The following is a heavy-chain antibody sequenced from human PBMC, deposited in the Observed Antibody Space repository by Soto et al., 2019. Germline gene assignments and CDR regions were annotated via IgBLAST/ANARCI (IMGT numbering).Heavy chain of an antibody. D-gene: IGHD3-22*01. CDR2: IIPIFGTA. Sequence: QVQLVQSGAEVKKPGSSVKVSCKASGGTFSSYAISWVRQAPGQGLEWMGGIIPIFGTANYAQKFQGRVTITADESTSTAYMELSSLRSEDTAVYYCARDRETYYYDSSGYSIDYWGQGTLVTVSS. CDR3: ARDRETYYYDSSGYSIDY. J-gene: IGHJ4*02. CDR1: GGTFSSYA. V-gene: IGHV1-69*01.